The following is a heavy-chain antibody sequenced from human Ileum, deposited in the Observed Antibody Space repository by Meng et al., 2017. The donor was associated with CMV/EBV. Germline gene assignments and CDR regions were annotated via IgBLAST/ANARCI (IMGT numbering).Heavy chain of an antibody. Sequence: GESLKISCAASGLTFSSYAMHWVRQAPGKGLEWVAVIPYDGSNKYYADSVKGRFTISRDNSKNTLYLQMNSLRAEDTAAYYCARDGDPSYYGSGSYGGEDGYYYCGMDVWGQGTTVTVSS. J-gene: IGHJ6*02. V-gene: IGHV3-30*04. CDR3: ARDGDPSYYGSGSYGGEDGYYYCGMDV. D-gene: IGHD3-10*01. CDR2: IPYDGSNK. CDR1: GLTFSSYA.